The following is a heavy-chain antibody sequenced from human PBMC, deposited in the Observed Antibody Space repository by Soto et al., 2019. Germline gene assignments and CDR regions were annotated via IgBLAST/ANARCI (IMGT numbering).Heavy chain of an antibody. D-gene: IGHD2-8*02. J-gene: IGHJ4*02. CDR3: ARNKITGLLDY. CDR1: GGSFSGYY. V-gene: IGHV4-34*01. Sequence: SETLSLTCAVYGGSFSGYYWTWIRQPPGTGLEWIGEINHSGSTNYNPSLKSRVTISVDTSKNQFSLKLTSVTAADTAVYYCARNKITGLLDYWGQGTLVTVS. CDR2: INHSGST.